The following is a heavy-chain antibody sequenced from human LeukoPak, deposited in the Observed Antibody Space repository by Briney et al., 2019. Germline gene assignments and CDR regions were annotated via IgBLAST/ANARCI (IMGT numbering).Heavy chain of an antibody. J-gene: IGHJ4*02. CDR1: GFTFDDYA. Sequence: GGSLRLSCAASGFTFDDYAMHWVRQAPGKGLEWVSGISWNSGSIGYADSVKGRFTISRDNAKNSLYLQMNSLRAEDTAVYYCAKDRPVDTAMVLDYWGQGTLVTVSS. D-gene: IGHD5-18*01. V-gene: IGHV3-9*01. CDR3: AKDRPVDTAMVLDY. CDR2: ISWNSGSI.